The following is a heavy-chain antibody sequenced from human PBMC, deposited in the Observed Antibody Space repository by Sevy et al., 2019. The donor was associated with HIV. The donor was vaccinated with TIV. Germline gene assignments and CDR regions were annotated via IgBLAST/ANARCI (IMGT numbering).Heavy chain of an antibody. Sequence: GGSLRLSCAASGFSVSSNYMSWVRQAPGKGPEWVSVLYSGGRISYADSVQGRFTISRDNSKNTLYLQMNSLRAEDTAVYYCARAVSIQLWNYYFDYWGQGTLVTVSS. J-gene: IGHJ4*02. D-gene: IGHD5-18*01. CDR3: ARAVSIQLWNYYFDY. CDR1: GFSVSSNY. V-gene: IGHV3-53*05. CDR2: LYSGGRI.